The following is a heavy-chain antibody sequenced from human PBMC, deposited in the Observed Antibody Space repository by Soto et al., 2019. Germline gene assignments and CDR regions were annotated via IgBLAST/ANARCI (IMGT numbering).Heavy chain of an antibody. Sequence: QVQLQESGPGLVKPSGTLSLTCAVSGASISSTNWWSWVRRAPGEGQEWIGEIYHSGATNYNPSLKSRVIISMDTSKNQLSLRLDSVTAADTAVYFCARHIAVPTTRGFDYWGQGTLVTVSS. J-gene: IGHJ4*02. CDR1: GASISSTNW. CDR2: IYHSGAT. CDR3: ARHIAVPTTRGFDY. D-gene: IGHD2-15*01. V-gene: IGHV4-4*02.